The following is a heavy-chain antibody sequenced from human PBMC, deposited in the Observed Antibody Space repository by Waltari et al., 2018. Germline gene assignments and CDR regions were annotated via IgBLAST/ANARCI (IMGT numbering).Heavy chain of an antibody. J-gene: IGHJ4*02. CDR1: GFTFSSYG. CDR3: AKDLIVGATDY. CDR2: ISYDGSNK. D-gene: IGHD1-26*01. Sequence: QVQLVESGGGVVQPGRSLRLSCAASGFTFSSYGMHWVRQAPGKGLEWVAVISYDGSNKYYADSVKGRFTISRDNSKNTLYLQMNSLRAEDTAVYYCAKDLIVGATDYWGQGTLVTVSS. V-gene: IGHV3-30*18.